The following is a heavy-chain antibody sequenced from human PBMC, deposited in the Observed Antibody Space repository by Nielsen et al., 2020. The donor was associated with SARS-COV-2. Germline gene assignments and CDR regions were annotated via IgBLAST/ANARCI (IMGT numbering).Heavy chain of an antibody. V-gene: IGHV3-11*04. D-gene: IGHD3-10*01. CDR3: ARDWSSGSGSSYYYYGMDV. Sequence: RQAPGKVLEWVSYISSSGSTIYYADSVKGRFTISRDNAKNSLYLQMNSLRAEDTAVYYCARDWSSGSGSSYYYYGMDVWGQGTTVTVSS. CDR2: ISSSGSTI. J-gene: IGHJ6*02.